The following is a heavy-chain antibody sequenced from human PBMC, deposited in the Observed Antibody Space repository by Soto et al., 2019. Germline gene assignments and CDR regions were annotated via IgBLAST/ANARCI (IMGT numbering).Heavy chain of an antibody. CDR3: ARDGSTSWYSYDYHGMDV. D-gene: IGHD5-18*01. CDR2: INQDGSEK. Sequence: EVQLVESGGGLVQPGGSLRLSCGASGFTFRTYWLSWVRQVPGKGLEWVANINQDGSEKNYVDSVKGRFTISRDNAKNSLHLQMSSLRADDTAIYYCARDGSTSWYSYDYHGMDVWGQGTTVTVSS. CDR1: GFTFRTYW. J-gene: IGHJ6*02. V-gene: IGHV3-7*05.